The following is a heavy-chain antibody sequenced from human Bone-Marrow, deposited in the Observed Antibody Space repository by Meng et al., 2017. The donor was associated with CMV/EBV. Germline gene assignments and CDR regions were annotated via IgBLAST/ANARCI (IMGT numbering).Heavy chain of an antibody. V-gene: IGHV2-5*01. CDR1: GFSLSTSGVG. J-gene: IGHJ5*02. CDR3: AHCLSITIFGVVISWFDP. Sequence: SGPTLVKPTHTLTLTCTFSGFSLSTSGVGVGWIRQPPGKALEWLGLIYWNDDKRYSPSLKSRLTITKDTSKTQVVLTMTNMDPVDTATYYCAHCLSITIFGVVISWFDPCGQATLATVSS. D-gene: IGHD3-3*01. CDR2: IYWNDDK.